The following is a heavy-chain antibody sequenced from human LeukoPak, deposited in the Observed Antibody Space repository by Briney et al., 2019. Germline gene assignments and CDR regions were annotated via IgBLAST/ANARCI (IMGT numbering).Heavy chain of an antibody. CDR1: GGSISSYY. D-gene: IGHD1-26*01. CDR2: IYYSGST. J-gene: IGHJ3*02. V-gene: IGHV4-39*01. Sequence: SETLSLTCTVSGGSISSYYWGWIRQPPGKGLEWIGSIYYSGSTYYNPSLKSRVTISVDTSKNQFSLKLSSVTAADTAVYYCASWLKSAHIVGAIDDAFDIWGQGTMVTVSS. CDR3: ASWLKSAHIVGAIDDAFDI.